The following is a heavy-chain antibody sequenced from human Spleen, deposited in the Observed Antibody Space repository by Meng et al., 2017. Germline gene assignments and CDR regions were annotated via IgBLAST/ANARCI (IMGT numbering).Heavy chain of an antibody. CDR1: GFTFRSYG. Sequence: GESLKISCAASGFTFRSYGMHWVRQAPGKGLEWVAVIWYDGSNKYYADSVKGRFTISRDNSKNTLYLQMNSLRAEDTAVYYCARATYYYDSSGYYYGAYYYYYGMDVWGQGTTVTVSS. V-gene: IGHV3-33*01. D-gene: IGHD3-22*01. CDR3: ARATYYYDSSGYYYGAYYYYYGMDV. CDR2: IWYDGSNK. J-gene: IGHJ6*02.